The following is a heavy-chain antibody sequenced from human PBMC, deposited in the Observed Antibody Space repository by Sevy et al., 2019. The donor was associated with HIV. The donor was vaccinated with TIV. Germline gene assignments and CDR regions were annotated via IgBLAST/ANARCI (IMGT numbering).Heavy chain of an antibody. Sequence: SLKISCAASGFTFDDYAMHWVRQAPGKGLEWVSGISWNSGSIGYADSVKGRFTISRDNAKNSLYLQMNSLRAEDTALYYCAKDQWGDFWGEGLTNWFDPWGQGTLVTVSS. V-gene: IGHV3-9*01. J-gene: IGHJ5*02. CDR2: ISWNSGSI. D-gene: IGHD3-3*01. CDR3: AKDQWGDFWGEGLTNWFDP. CDR1: GFTFDDYA.